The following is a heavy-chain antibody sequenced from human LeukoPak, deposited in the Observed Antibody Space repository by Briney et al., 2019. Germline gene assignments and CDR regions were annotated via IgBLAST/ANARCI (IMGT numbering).Heavy chain of an antibody. CDR2: INHSGST. Sequence: SETLSLTCAVYGGSFSGYYWSWIRQPPGKGLEWIGEINHSGSTNYNPSLKSRVTISVDTSKNQFSLKLSSVTAADTAVYYCARDQGGSRNWGQGTLVTVSS. CDR3: ARDQGGSRN. V-gene: IGHV4-34*01. D-gene: IGHD3-10*01. CDR1: GGSFSGYY. J-gene: IGHJ4*02.